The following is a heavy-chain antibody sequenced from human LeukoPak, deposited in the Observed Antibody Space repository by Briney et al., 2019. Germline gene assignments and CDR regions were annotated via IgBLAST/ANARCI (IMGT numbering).Heavy chain of an antibody. V-gene: IGHV4-59*01. CDR3: ARVKRVAVAEYYYYYGMDV. CDR1: GGSISSNY. CDR2: ISNSGST. Sequence: SETLSLTCSVSGGSISSNYWSWIRQPPGKGLEWIGYISNSGSTNYNPSLEGRVTISVDTSKNQFSLKLSSVTAADTAVYYCARVKRVAVAEYYYYYGMDVWGQGTTVTVSS. J-gene: IGHJ6*02. D-gene: IGHD6-19*01.